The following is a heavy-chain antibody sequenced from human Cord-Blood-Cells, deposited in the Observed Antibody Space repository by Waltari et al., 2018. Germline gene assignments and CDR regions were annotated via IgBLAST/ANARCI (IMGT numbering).Heavy chain of an antibody. D-gene: IGHD7-27*01. J-gene: IGHJ2*01. CDR1: GYTFTPYD. CDR3: ARHTKTGVPYWYFDL. CDR2: MNPKSGNP. V-gene: IGHV1-8*01. Sequence: QVQLVQSGAEVKTPGASVKVSCKASGYTFTPYDINWVPHAPGQGLAGMAWMNPKSGNPGYAQKFQGRVTMTRNTSISTAYMELSSLRSEDTAVYYCARHTKTGVPYWYFDLWGRGTLVTVSS.